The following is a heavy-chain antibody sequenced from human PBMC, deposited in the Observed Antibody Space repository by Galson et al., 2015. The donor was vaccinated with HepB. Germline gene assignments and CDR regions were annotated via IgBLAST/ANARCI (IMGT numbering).Heavy chain of an antibody. D-gene: IGHD1-26*01. CDR2: ISSSSSYI. J-gene: IGHJ4*02. CDR3: ARDAGGSYYHDY. V-gene: IGHV3-21*01. Sequence: SLRLSCAASGFTFSSYSMNWVRQAPGKGLEWVSSISSSSSYIYYADSVKGRFTISGDNAKNSLYLQMNSLRAEDTAVYYCARDAGGSYYHDYWGQGTLVTVSS. CDR1: GFTFSSYS.